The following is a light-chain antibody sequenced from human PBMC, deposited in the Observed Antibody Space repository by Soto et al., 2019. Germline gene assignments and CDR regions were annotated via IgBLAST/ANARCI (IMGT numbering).Light chain of an antibody. CDR1: QSISSSY. V-gene: IGKV3-20*01. CDR3: QQYGSSPPVT. CDR2: AAS. J-gene: IGKJ5*01. Sequence: EIVLTQSPGTLSLSPGERATLSCRASQSISSSYLAWYQQKPGQAPRLLIYAASSRATGIPDRFSGSGSGTDFTLTISRLEPEDFAVYYCQQYGSSPPVTFGQGTRLEIK.